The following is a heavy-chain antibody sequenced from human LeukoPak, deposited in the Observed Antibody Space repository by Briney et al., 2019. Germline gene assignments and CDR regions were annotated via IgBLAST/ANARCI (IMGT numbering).Heavy chain of an antibody. D-gene: IGHD1-26*01. CDR1: GFTFDDYA. Sequence: GRSLSLSCAASGFTFDDYAMHWVRQAPGKGLEWVSGISWNSGSIGYADSVKGRFTISRDNAKNSLYLQMNSLRAEDTALYYCAKDAGWELLEHFDYWGQGTLVTVSS. J-gene: IGHJ4*02. CDR3: AKDAGWELLEHFDY. CDR2: ISWNSGSI. V-gene: IGHV3-9*01.